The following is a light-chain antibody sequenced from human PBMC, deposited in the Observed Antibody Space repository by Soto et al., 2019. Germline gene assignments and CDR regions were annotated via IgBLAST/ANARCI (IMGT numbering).Light chain of an antibody. Sequence: DIVMTQSPDSLAVSLGERATINCKSSQRVLYSPINKDLLAWYQQKPGQPPKLLGYWASAREAGVPDRFSGSGSGTEFTLTINSLQAEDVAVYYCQQYYNVPYTFGQGTKLEIK. V-gene: IGKV4-1*01. J-gene: IGKJ2*01. CDR3: QQYYNVPYT. CDR1: QRVLYSPINKDL. CDR2: WAS.